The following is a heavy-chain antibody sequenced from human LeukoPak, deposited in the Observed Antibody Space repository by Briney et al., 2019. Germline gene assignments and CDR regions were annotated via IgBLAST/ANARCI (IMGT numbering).Heavy chain of an antibody. V-gene: IGHV3-21*01. CDR1: GLIFSVYS. CDR2: ISTSSVYK. J-gene: IGHJ2*01. CDR3: ARHDSSGYSPFWYFDR. Sequence: GGSLRLSCEASGLIFSVYSMSWVRRAPGKGLEWVSTISTSSVYKYYADSVKGRFTISRDNAKNSLFLQMNSLRAEDTAMYYCARHDSSGYSPFWYFDRWGRGTLVTVSS. D-gene: IGHD3-22*01.